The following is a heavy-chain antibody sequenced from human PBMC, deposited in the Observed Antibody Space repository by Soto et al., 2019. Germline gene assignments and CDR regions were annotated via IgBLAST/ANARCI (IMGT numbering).Heavy chain of an antibody. CDR2: ISFNGLSQ. V-gene: IGHV3-30*04. CDR3: GGGGRGLRGAFDV. D-gene: IGHD3-16*01. J-gene: IGHJ3*01. Sequence: QEILVESGGGVVQSGTSLRLSCAASGFTFSSFAMHWVRQAPGKGLEWVSVISFNGLSQFYADSVRGRVTVSRDNSKNPLLPQMDRLRPEHTGWYFLGGGGRGLRGAFDVWGQGTEVSVS. CDR1: GFTFSSFA.